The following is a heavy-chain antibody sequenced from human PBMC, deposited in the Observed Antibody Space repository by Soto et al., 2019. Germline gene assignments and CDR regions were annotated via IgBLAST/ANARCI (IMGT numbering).Heavy chain of an antibody. CDR1: GGSISSSNW. D-gene: IGHD3-22*01. J-gene: IGHJ4*02. Sequence: SETLSLTCAVSGGSISSSNWWSWVRQPPGKGLEWIGEIYHSGSTNYNPSLKSRVTISVDKSKNQFSLKLSSVTAADTAVYYCASRGYYYDSSGYGTSYFDYWGQGTLGTVS. CDR3: ASRGYYYDSSGYGTSYFDY. V-gene: IGHV4-4*02. CDR2: IYHSGST.